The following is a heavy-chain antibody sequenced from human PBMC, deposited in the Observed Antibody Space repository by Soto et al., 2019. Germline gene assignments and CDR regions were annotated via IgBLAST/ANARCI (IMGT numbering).Heavy chain of an antibody. Sequence: ASVKVSCKASGYTFTSYGISWVRQAPGQGLEWMGWISAYNGNTNYAQKLQGRVTMTTDTSTSTAYMELRSLRSDDTAVYYCARVTSGPDDIVVVVAATPGDNWFDPWGQGTLVTVSS. CDR1: GYTFTSYG. J-gene: IGHJ5*02. D-gene: IGHD2-15*01. CDR3: ARVTSGPDDIVVVVAATPGDNWFDP. CDR2: ISAYNGNT. V-gene: IGHV1-18*01.